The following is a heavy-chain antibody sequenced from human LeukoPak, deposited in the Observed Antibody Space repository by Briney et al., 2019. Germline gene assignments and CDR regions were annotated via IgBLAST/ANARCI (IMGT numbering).Heavy chain of an antibody. CDR1: GVSFSGYY. CDR2: INHSGST. V-gene: IGHV4-34*01. J-gene: IGHJ3*02. D-gene: IGHD5-18*01. CDR3: ARGQSRGYSYGYRSGAFDI. Sequence: SETLSLTCAVYGVSFSGYYWSWIRQPPGKGLEWIGEINHSGSTNYNPSLKSRVTISVDTSKNQFSLKLSSVTAADTAVYYCARGQSRGYSYGYRSGAFDIWGQGTMVTVSS.